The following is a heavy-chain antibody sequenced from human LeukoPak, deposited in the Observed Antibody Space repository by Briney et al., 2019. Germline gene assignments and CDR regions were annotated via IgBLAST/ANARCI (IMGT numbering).Heavy chain of an antibody. CDR2: ISDSGGST. V-gene: IGHV3-64D*09. CDR3: VRGYSFGPYGMDV. CDR1: GFPFSSYA. Sequence: EGSLRLSCSASGFPFSSYAMHWVRQAPGKGLEYVSAISDSGGSTYYADSVKGRFTISRDNSKNTLYLQMSSLGAEDTAVYFCVRGYSFGPYGMDVWGQGTTVTVSS. J-gene: IGHJ6*02. D-gene: IGHD2-15*01.